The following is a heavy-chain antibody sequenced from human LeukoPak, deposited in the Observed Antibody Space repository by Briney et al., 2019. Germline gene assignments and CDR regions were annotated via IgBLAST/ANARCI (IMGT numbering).Heavy chain of an antibody. J-gene: IGHJ4*02. D-gene: IGHD6-13*01. Sequence: GRSLRLSCAASGFTFSSYAMHWVRQAPGKGLEWVAVISHDGSSKYYADSVKGRFTISRDNSKNTLYLQMNSLRAEDTAVYYCARDGPAAACFDYWGQGTLVTVSS. CDR3: ARDGPAAACFDY. CDR2: ISHDGSSK. CDR1: GFTFSSYA. V-gene: IGHV3-30*04.